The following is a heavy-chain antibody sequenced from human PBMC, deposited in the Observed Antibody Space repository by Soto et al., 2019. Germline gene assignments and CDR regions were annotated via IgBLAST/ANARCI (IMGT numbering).Heavy chain of an antibody. V-gene: IGHV5-51*01. CDR3: ARLKGYSSGWPFDY. CDR1: GYSFTIYC. J-gene: IGHJ4*02. CDR2: IYPGDSDT. D-gene: IGHD6-19*01. Sequence: GESLKISCDGSGYSFTIYCIGWVLRMPGKGLEWMWIIYPGDSDTRYSPSFQGQVTISADKSISTAYLQWSSLKASDTAMYYCARLKGYSSGWPFDYWGQGTLVTVSS.